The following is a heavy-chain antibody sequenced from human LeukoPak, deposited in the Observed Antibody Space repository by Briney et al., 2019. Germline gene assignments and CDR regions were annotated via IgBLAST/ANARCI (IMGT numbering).Heavy chain of an antibody. D-gene: IGHD1-26*01. J-gene: IGHJ5*02. Sequence: GESLKISCKGSGYSFTSYWIAWVRQLPGKGLEWMGIIYLGDSDTRYSPSFQGQVTLSADKSINTAYLQWSSLKASDTAMYYCARRSSGSYYETWGQGTLVTVSS. V-gene: IGHV5-51*01. CDR2: IYLGDSDT. CDR3: ARRSSGSYYET. CDR1: GYSFTSYW.